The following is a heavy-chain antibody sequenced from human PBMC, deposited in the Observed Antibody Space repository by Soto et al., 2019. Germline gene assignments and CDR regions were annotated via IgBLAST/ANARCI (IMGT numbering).Heavy chain of an antibody. CDR3: ARVGIAYDFWSGYYFDWFDP. V-gene: IGHV1-69*13. D-gene: IGHD3-3*01. Sequence: SVKVSCKASGGTFSSYAISWVRQAPGQGLEWMGGIIPIFGTANYAQKFQGRVTITADESTSTAYMELSSLRSEDTAVYYCARVGIAYDFWSGYYFDWFDPWGQGTLVTVSS. J-gene: IGHJ5*02. CDR1: GGTFSSYA. CDR2: IIPIFGTA.